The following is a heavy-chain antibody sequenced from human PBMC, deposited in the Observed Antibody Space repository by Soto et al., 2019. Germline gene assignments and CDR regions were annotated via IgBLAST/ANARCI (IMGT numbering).Heavy chain of an antibody. CDR3: AREIVYDSSGHNWFDP. Sequence: PSETLSLTCAVSGGSISSGGYSWGWIRQPPGKGLEWIGYIYHSGSTYYNPSLKSRITISVDRSKNQFSLKLSSVTAADTAVYYCAREIVYDSSGHNWFDPWGQGTLVTVSS. CDR1: GGSISSGGYS. CDR2: IYHSGST. J-gene: IGHJ5*02. D-gene: IGHD3-22*01. V-gene: IGHV4-30-2*01.